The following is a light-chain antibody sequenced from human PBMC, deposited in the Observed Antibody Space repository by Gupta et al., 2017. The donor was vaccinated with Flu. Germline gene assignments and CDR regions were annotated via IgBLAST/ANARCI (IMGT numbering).Light chain of an antibody. CDR1: QSLLHSNGYNY. J-gene: IGKJ1*01. Sequence: EIVMTQSPFSLPVTPGEPASISCRSSQSLLHSNGYNYLDWYLQKPGQSPQLLIYLGSNRASGVPDRFSGSGSGTDFTLKISRGEAEDVGVYYCMQALQTPRTFGQGTKVEIK. CDR2: LGS. CDR3: MQALQTPRT. V-gene: IGKV2-28*01.